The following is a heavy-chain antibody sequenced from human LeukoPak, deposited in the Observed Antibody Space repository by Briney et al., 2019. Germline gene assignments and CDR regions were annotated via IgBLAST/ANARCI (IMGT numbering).Heavy chain of an antibody. Sequence: ASVKVSCKASGYTFTGYYMHWVRQAPGQGLEWMGWINPNSGGTNYAQKFQGRVTMTRDTSISTAYMELSRLRSDDTAVYYCARSYYCGSGSIYYYYMDVWGKGTTVTVSS. V-gene: IGHV1-2*02. D-gene: IGHD3-10*01. CDR1: GYTFTGYY. CDR2: INPNSGGT. J-gene: IGHJ6*03. CDR3: ARSYYCGSGSIYYYYMDV.